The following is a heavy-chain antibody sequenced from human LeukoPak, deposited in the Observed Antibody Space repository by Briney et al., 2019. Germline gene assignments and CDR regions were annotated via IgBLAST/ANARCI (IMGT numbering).Heavy chain of an antibody. CDR1: GFTFSSYS. CDR3: ARGTQVSKATVTYWYFDL. Sequence: PGGSLRLSCAASGFTFSSYSMNWVRQAPGKGLEWVANIKQDGSEKYYVDSVKGRFTISRDNAKNSLYLQMNSLRAEDTAVYYCARGTQVSKATVTYWYFDLWGRGTLVTVSS. V-gene: IGHV3-7*04. J-gene: IGHJ2*01. D-gene: IGHD4-17*01. CDR2: IKQDGSEK.